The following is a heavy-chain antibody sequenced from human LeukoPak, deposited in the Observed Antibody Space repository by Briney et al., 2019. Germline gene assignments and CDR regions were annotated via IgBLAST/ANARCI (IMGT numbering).Heavy chain of an antibody. D-gene: IGHD3-22*01. CDR3: ARDLFPPRGYYDSSGFVDY. V-gene: IGHV4-59*12. J-gene: IGHJ4*02. Sequence: SETLSLTCTVSGGSISSYYWSWIRQPPGKGLEWIGYIYYSGSTYYNPSLKSRVTISVDTSKNQFSLKLSSVTAADTAVYYCARDLFPPRGYYDSSGFVDYWGQGTLVTVSS. CDR1: GGSISSYY. CDR2: IYYSGST.